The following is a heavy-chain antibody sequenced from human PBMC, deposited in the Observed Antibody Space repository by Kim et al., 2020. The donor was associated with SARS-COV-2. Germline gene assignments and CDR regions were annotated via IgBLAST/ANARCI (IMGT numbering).Heavy chain of an antibody. CDR2: ISSSSSYT. Sequence: GGSLRLSCAASGFTFSDYYMSWIRQAPGKGLEWVSYISSSSSYTNYADSVKGRFTISRDNAKNSLYLQMNSLRAEDTAVYYCAREEPGSSEFPVFDYWGQGTLVTVSS. D-gene: IGHD6-25*01. J-gene: IGHJ4*02. CDR3: AREEPGSSEFPVFDY. V-gene: IGHV3-11*05. CDR1: GFTFSDYY.